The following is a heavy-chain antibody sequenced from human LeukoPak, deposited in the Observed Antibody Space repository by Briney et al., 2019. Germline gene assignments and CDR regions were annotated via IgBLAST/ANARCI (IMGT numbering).Heavy chain of an antibody. CDR3: ASAGDTAMAVD. D-gene: IGHD5-18*01. CDR2: ISAYNGNT. J-gene: IGHJ4*02. Sequence: ASVKVSCKASGYTFTSYGISWVRQAPGQGLEWMGWISAYNGNTNYAQKFQGRVTITADKSTSTAYMELSSLRSEDTAVYYCASAGDTAMAVDWGQGTLVTVSS. CDR1: GYTFTSYG. V-gene: IGHV1-18*01.